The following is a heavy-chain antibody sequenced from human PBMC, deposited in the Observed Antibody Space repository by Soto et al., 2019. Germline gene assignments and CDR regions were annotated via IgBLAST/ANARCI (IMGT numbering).Heavy chain of an antibody. CDR3: AIIPFVFVVVPAALRDYMDV. V-gene: IGHV1-8*01. CDR1: GYTFTSYD. J-gene: IGHJ6*03. D-gene: IGHD2-2*01. Sequence: ASVKVSCKASGYTFTSYDINWVRQATGQGLEWMGWMNPNSGNTGYAQKFQGRVTMTRNTSISTAYMELSSLRSEDTAVYYCAIIPFVFVVVPAALRDYMDVWGKGTTVTVSS. CDR2: MNPNSGNT.